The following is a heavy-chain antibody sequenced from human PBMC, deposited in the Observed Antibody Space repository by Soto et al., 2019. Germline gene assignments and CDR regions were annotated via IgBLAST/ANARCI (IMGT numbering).Heavy chain of an antibody. CDR2: FNPILSMS. Sequence: QVQLVQSGAEVKKPGSSVKVSCKASGDTFNFYTINWVRQAPGLGLEWMGRFNPILSMSNSALRFQGRVPRTADKSTSTAYMVLSSLRSDDTAVYYCATSFGSGYRAFDYWGQGVLVTVSS. CDR1: GDTFNFYT. CDR3: ATSFGSGYRAFDY. D-gene: IGHD3-10*01. V-gene: IGHV1-69*02. J-gene: IGHJ4*02.